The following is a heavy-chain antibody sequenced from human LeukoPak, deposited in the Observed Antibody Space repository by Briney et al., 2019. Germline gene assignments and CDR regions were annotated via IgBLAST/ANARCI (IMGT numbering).Heavy chain of an antibody. J-gene: IGHJ6*04. D-gene: IGHD3-9*01. Sequence: GESLRISCKGSGYSFTSYWIGWVRPMPGKGLEWMGRIDPSDSYTNYSPSFQGHVTISADKSISTAYLQWSSLKASDTAMYYCASSDMNGYGMDVWGKGTTVTVSS. V-gene: IGHV5-10-1*01. CDR3: ASSDMNGYGMDV. CDR1: GYSFTSYW. CDR2: IDPSDSYT.